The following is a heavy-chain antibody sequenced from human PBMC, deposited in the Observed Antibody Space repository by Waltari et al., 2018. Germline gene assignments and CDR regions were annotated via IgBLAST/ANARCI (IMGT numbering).Heavy chain of an antibody. J-gene: IGHJ4*02. CDR3: ATATELLRPFDS. CDR1: GFTFSSYV. Sequence: EVQLLESGGGLVQPGGSLRLSCAASGFTFSSYVMNWVRQAPGKGREGVAGISGSGGSTYYADSVKGRFTFSRDNSKNTLFLQMNSLRAEDTAIYYCATATELLRPFDSWGQGTLVTVSS. CDR2: ISGSGGST. V-gene: IGHV3-23*01. D-gene: IGHD3-10*01.